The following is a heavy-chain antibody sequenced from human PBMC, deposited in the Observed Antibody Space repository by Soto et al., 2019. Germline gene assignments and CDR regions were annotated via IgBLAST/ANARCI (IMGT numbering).Heavy chain of an antibody. Sequence: PSETLSLTYTVSGGSISTSSYHWAWIRQPPGKGLEWIASIYYSGSTYYNPSLKSRATISVDTSKNQFSLKLTSVTAADTAVYYCAREYESSRARGYNWLDPWGQGILVTVSS. J-gene: IGHJ5*02. CDR3: AREYESSRARGYNWLDP. D-gene: IGHD1-26*01. V-gene: IGHV4-39*02. CDR2: IYYSGST. CDR1: GGSISTSSYH.